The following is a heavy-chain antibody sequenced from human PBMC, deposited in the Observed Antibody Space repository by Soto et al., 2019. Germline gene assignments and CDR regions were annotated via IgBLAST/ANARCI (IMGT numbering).Heavy chain of an antibody. V-gene: IGHV3-11*01. CDR1: GFTFSNYY. CDR2: ISSTGRTI. J-gene: IGHJ4*02. CDR3: ARSHSSGWEFDY. Sequence: GGSLRLSCGASGFTFSNYYMSWIRQAPGKGLEWVSYISSTGRTIYYADSVKGRFTVSRDNAQNSLSLKLNSLRVEDTAVYYCARSHSSGWEFDYWGQGTQVTVSS. D-gene: IGHD6-19*01.